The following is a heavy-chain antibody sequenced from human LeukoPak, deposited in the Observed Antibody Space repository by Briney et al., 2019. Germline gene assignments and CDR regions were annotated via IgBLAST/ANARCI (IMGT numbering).Heavy chain of an antibody. CDR1: GGSISSYY. Sequence: SETLSLTCTVSGGSISSYYWSWIRQPPGKGLEWIGYIYYSGSTNYNPSLKSRVTISVDTSKNQFSLKLSSVTAADTAVYYCARDRVGAHDAFDIWGQGTMVTVSS. CDR2: IYYSGST. V-gene: IGHV4-59*01. CDR3: ARDRVGAHDAFDI. J-gene: IGHJ3*02. D-gene: IGHD1-26*01.